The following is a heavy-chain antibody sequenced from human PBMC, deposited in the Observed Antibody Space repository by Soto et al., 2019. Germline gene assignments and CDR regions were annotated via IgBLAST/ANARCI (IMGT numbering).Heavy chain of an antibody. J-gene: IGHJ6*02. CDR2: IWYDGSNK. CDR1: GFTFSSYG. Sequence: GGSLRLSCAASGFTFSSYGMHWVRQAPGKGLEWVAVIWYDGSNKYYADSVKGRFTISRDNSKNTLYLQMNSLRAEDTAVYYCARDIPYYYDSSGYSWVYYYYGMDVWGQGTTVTVSS. CDR3: ARDIPYYYDSSGYSWVYYYYGMDV. V-gene: IGHV3-33*01. D-gene: IGHD3-22*01.